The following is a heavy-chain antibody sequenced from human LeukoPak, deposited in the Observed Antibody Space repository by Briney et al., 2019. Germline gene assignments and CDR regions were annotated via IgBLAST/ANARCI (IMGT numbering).Heavy chain of an antibody. Sequence: SETLSLTSTVSGGSISSSSYYWGWIRQPPGKGLEWIGSIYYSGSTYYNPSLKSRVTISVDTSKNQFSLKLSSVTAADTAVYYCARQDGGYRYFDWLLGGNDYWGQGTLVTVSS. CDR1: GGSISSSSYY. CDR2: IYYSGST. V-gene: IGHV4-39*01. D-gene: IGHD3-9*01. J-gene: IGHJ4*02. CDR3: ARQDGGYRYFDWLLGGNDY.